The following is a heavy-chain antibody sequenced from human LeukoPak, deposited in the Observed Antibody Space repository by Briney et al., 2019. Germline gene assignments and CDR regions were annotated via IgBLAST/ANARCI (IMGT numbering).Heavy chain of an antibody. V-gene: IGHV4-30-2*01. J-gene: IGHJ4*02. CDR3: ARGNIVVDY. Sequence: SETLSLTCTVSGGSISSGGYYWSWIRQPPGKGLEWIGYIYHSGSTYYNPSLKSRVTISVDRSKNQFSLKLSSVTAADTAVYYCARGNIVVDYWGQGTLVTVSS. D-gene: IGHD2-2*01. CDR2: IYHSGST. CDR1: GGSISSGGYY.